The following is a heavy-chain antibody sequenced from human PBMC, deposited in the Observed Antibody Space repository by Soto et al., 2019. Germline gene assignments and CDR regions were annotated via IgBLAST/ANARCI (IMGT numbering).Heavy chain of an antibody. CDR2: IXSGGSX. CDR3: ARSPRGGYSSMDV. CDR1: GFTVGSNY. Sequence: PGXSLRLSCAASGFTVGSNYMSWVRQAPGKGLEWVSVIXSGGSXYYADYVKGRXXISRDNSXXKLYIQMNSLRAEETAVYYCARSPRGGYSSMDVWGQGTTVTVSS. D-gene: IGHD5-18*01. V-gene: IGHV3-66*01. J-gene: IGHJ6*01.